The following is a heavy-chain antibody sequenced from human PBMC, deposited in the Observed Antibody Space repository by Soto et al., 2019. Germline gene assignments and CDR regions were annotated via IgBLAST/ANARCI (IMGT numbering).Heavy chain of an antibody. CDR3: GRGPSPRAPAGGTPYYFAMDV. J-gene: IGHJ6*02. CDR2: MNPINGAT. D-gene: IGHD6-13*01. CDR1: GYDFTAYD. Sequence: ASVKVSCKASGYDFTAYDINWVRQASGQGLEWMGWMNPINGATGSARRFQGRVSMTRNTATGTAYLELTSLRSDDSAVYYCGRGPSPRAPAGGTPYYFAMDVWGQGTAVTVSS. V-gene: IGHV1-8*02.